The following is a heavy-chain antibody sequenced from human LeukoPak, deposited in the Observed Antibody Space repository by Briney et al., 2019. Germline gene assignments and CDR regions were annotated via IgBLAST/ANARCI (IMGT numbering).Heavy chain of an antibody. Sequence: SETLSLTCTVSGGSTSSDYWSWIRQSPGKGLEWVGYVYNSGDTGKNPSLKSRVTILLDTSKDQCSLKLTSVSAADTAVYYCARLKLGAYFDLWGRGTLVTVSS. CDR2: VYNSGDT. J-gene: IGHJ2*01. CDR3: ARLKLGAYFDL. V-gene: IGHV4-59*08. CDR1: GGSTSSDY. D-gene: IGHD3-16*01.